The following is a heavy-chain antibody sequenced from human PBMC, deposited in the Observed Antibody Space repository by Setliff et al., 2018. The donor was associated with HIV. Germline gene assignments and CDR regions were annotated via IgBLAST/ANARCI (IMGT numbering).Heavy chain of an antibody. CDR3: AKSSPSIGYITDC. D-gene: IGHD5-12*01. CDR2: IYYSGST. J-gene: IGHJ4*02. Sequence: PSETLSLTCTVSGDTISSYYGSWIRQPPGKGLEWIGYIYYSGSTNYNPSLKSRVTISVDTSKNPLFLRLTSVTTADTAVYFCAKSSPSIGYITDCWGQGAPVTVSS. V-gene: IGHV4-59*01. CDR1: GDTISSYY.